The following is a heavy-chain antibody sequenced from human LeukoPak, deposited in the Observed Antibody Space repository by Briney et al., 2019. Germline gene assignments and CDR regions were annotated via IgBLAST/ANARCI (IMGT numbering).Heavy chain of an antibody. CDR3: ARELPREVTLDY. CDR2: INTDGSGT. V-gene: IGHV3-74*01. CDR1: GFTFISYA. Sequence: GGSLRLSCAVSGFTFISYAMQWVRQAPGKGLAWVSRINTDGSGTAYADSVKGRFIISRDNAKNTLYLQMNSLRAEDTALYYCARELPREVTLDYWGQGTLVTVS. J-gene: IGHJ4*01. D-gene: IGHD2-21*02.